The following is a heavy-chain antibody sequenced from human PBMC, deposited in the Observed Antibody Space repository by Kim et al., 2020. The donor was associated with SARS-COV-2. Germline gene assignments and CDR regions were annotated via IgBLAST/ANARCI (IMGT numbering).Heavy chain of an antibody. D-gene: IGHD1-26*01. Sequence: NSAPRFQDRVTITADESTSRAYMELSRLTSEDTGLYYCARGSGTYSPFDSWGQGTLVTVSS. J-gene: IGHJ4*02. V-gene: IGHV1-69*01. CDR3: ARGSGTYSPFDS.